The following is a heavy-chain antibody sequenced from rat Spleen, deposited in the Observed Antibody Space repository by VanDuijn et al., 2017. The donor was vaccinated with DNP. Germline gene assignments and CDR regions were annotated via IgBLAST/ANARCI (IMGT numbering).Heavy chain of an antibody. V-gene: IGHV4-2*01. Sequence: EVKLVESGGGLVRPGGSLKLSCAASGFNFNDYWMGWVRQAPGKGLEWIGKINKDSSTINYIPSLKDKLTISRDNVQNTLYLKMSKLGSEDTAIYYGVREDRGVDYWGQGVMVTVSS. D-gene: IGHD5-1*01. J-gene: IGHJ2*01. CDR1: GFNFNDYW. CDR2: INKDSSTI. CDR3: VREDRGVDY.